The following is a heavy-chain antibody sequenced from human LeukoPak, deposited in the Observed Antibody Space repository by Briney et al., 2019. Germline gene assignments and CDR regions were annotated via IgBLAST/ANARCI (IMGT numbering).Heavy chain of an antibody. Sequence: SETLSLTCTVSGGSISSGDYYWSWIRQPPGKGLEWIGYIYYSGSTYYNPSLKSRVTISVDTSKNQFSLKLSSVTAADTAVYYCASGDYDSSGYYVWGQGTLVTVSS. J-gene: IGHJ4*02. CDR3: ASGDYDSSGYYV. D-gene: IGHD3-22*01. CDR2: IYYSGST. CDR1: GGSISSGDYY. V-gene: IGHV4-30-4*08.